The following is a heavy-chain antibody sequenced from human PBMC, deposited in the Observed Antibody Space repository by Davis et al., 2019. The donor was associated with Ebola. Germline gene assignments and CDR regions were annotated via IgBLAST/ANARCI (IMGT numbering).Heavy chain of an antibody. D-gene: IGHD3-10*01. CDR3: ARTPMVRGVIDAFDI. V-gene: IGHV1-24*01. CDR2: FDPEDGET. CDR1: GYTFTGYY. Sequence: ASVKVSCKASGYTFTGYYMHWVRQAPGQGLEWMGGFDPEDGETIYAQKFQGRVTMTEDTSTDTAYMELSSLRSEDAAVYYCARTPMVRGVIDAFDIWGQGTMVTVSS. J-gene: IGHJ3*02.